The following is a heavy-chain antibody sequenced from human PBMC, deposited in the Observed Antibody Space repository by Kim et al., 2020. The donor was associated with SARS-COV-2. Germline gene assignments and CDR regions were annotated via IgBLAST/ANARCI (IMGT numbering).Heavy chain of an antibody. V-gene: IGHV4-39*01. CDR2: IYYSGSA. Sequence: SETLSLTCTVSGGSISSSSYYWGWIRQPPGKGLEWIGSIYYSGSAYYNPSLKSRVTISVDTSKNQFSLKLSSVTAADTAVYYCARLGTKYYYDSSGPIWGQGTMVTVSS. D-gene: IGHD3-22*01. CDR3: ARLGTKYYYDSSGPI. J-gene: IGHJ3*02. CDR1: GGSISSSSYY.